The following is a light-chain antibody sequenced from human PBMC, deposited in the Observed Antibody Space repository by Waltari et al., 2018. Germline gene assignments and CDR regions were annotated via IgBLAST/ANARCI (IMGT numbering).Light chain of an antibody. J-gene: IGKJ4*01. CDR1: QEITTW. CDR3: QQYYTYPLT. V-gene: IGKV1-5*03. Sequence: DLEMTQSPPTLSASAGDRVNLTCRARQEITTWLAWYQQKPGKAPKLLIDMASTLQSGGPSSFIGSRSGTEFTLTIIGLQPDDFATYYCQQYYTYPLTFGDGTKVEIK. CDR2: MAS.